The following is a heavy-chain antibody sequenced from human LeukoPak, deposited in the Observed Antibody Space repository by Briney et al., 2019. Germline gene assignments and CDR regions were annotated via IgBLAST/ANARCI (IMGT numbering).Heavy chain of an antibody. V-gene: IGHV3-23*01. J-gene: IGHJ5*02. CDR3: AKGLYYYDSSGYYPQTWFDP. CDR2: ISGSGGST. Sequence: GGSLRLSCAASGFTFSSYAMSWVRQAPGKGLEWVSAISGSGGSTYYADSVKGRFTISRDNSKNTLYLQMNSLRAEDTAVYYCAKGLYYYDSSGYYPQTWFDPWGQGTLVTVSS. D-gene: IGHD3-22*01. CDR1: GFTFSSYA.